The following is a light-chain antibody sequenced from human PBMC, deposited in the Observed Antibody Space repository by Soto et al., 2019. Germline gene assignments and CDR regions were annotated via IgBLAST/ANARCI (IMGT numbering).Light chain of an antibody. CDR2: DAS. J-gene: IGKJ5*01. Sequence: EIVLTQSRATLSLSPGERATLSCRASQSFSSYLAWYQQKPGQAPRLLIYDASNRATDIPARFSGSGSGTDFTLTISSLEHEDFAVYYCQQRSNWPPESFGQGTRLEIK. CDR1: QSFSSY. V-gene: IGKV3-11*01. CDR3: QQRSNWPPES.